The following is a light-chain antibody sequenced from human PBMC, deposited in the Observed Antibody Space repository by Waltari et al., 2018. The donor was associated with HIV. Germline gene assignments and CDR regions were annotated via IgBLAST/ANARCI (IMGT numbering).Light chain of an antibody. V-gene: IGLV1-47*01. CDR1: SSNIGNDT. J-gene: IGLJ1*01. CDR3: VGWDGSLSGYV. CDR2: KNY. Sequence: QSVLTPPPSASGTPGQTVTISCSGRSSNIGNDTVYWYQQLPGMTPKLLIYKNYQRPSGVPDRFAGSKSGTSASLAISGLRSEDEADYYCVGWDGSLSGYVFGAGTKVTVL.